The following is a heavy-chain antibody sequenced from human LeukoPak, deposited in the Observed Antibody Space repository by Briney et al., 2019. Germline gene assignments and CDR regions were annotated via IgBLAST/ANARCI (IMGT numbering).Heavy chain of an antibody. J-gene: IGHJ4*02. D-gene: IGHD2-8*02. Sequence: PGGSLRLSCAASGFTFSSYAMHWVRQAPGKGLEWVAVISYDGSNKYYADSVKGRFTISRDNSKNTLYLQMNSLRAEDTAVYYCSRAADVVLVPPSDDWGQGTLVTVSS. CDR3: SRAADVVLVPPSDD. V-gene: IGHV3-30-3*01. CDR2: ISYDGSNK. CDR1: GFTFSSYA.